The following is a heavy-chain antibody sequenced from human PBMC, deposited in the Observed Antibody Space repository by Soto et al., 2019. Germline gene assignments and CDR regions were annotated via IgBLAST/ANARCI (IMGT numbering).Heavy chain of an antibody. CDR1: GFTFSTYG. J-gene: IGHJ3*02. CDR3: ARDRGGGYASGRDAFDI. D-gene: IGHD2-2*01. Sequence: GGSLRLSCEAFGFTFSTYGMHWVRQAPGKGLEWVALIWYDGSNKYYGDSVKGRFSISRDNSENTLYLQMNSLRAEDTAVYYCARDRGGGYASGRDAFDIWGQGTRVTVSS. CDR2: IWYDGSNK. V-gene: IGHV3-33*01.